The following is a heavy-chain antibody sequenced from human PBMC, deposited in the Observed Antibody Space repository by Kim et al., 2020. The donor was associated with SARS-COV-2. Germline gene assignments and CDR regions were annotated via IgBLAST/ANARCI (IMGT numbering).Heavy chain of an antibody. CDR2: IKQDGSEK. Sequence: GGSLRLSCAASGFTFSSYWMSWVRQAPGKGLEWVANIKQDGSEKYYVDSVKGRFTISRDNAKNSLYLQMNSLRAEDTAVYYCARDHLDFGIAVAKWLDYWGQGTLVTVSS. CDR3: ARDHLDFGIAVAKWLDY. V-gene: IGHV3-7*01. D-gene: IGHD6-19*01. J-gene: IGHJ4*02. CDR1: GFTFSSYW.